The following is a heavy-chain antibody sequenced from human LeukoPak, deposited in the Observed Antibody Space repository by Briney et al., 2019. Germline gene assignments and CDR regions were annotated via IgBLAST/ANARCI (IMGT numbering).Heavy chain of an antibody. D-gene: IGHD5-24*01. CDR1: GGSISSSSYY. V-gene: IGHV4-39*01. CDR2: IYYSGST. J-gene: IGHJ4*02. CDR3: ATSVVRDGYNPDY. Sequence: PSETLSLTCTVSGGSISSSSYYWGWIRQPPGKGLEWIGSIYYSGSTYYNPSLKSRVTISVDTSKNQFSLKLSSVTAADTAVYYCATSVVRDGYNPDYWGQGTLVTVSS.